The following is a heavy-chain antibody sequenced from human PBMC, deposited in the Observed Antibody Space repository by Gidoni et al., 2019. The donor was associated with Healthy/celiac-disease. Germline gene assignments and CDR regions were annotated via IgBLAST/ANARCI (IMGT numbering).Heavy chain of an antibody. V-gene: IGHV4-34*01. CDR1: GGSFSGYY. CDR2: INHSGST. J-gene: IGHJ5*02. Sequence: QVQLQQWGAGLLKPSETLSLTCAVYGGSFSGYYWSWIRQPPGKGLEWIGEINHSGSTNYNPSLKSRVTISVDTSKNQFSLKLSSVTAADTAVYYCARFWTYSSSSKFFWFDPWGQGTLVTVSS. CDR3: ARFWTYSSSSKFFWFDP. D-gene: IGHD6-6*01.